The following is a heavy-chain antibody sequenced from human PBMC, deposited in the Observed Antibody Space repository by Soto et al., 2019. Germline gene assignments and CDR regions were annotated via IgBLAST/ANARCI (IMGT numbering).Heavy chain of an antibody. CDR3: AGPSAGRSNHDTTYYIDY. V-gene: IGHV3-30*09. Sequence: QVQLVESGGGVVQPGRSLRLSCAASGFTFRTYTMHWVRQAPGKGLEWVAVISDDGIAKHYADSVKGRFAISRDNSKNTLYLQMSGLRGDDTAVYYCAGPSAGRSNHDTTYYIDYWGQGTLVTVSS. J-gene: IGHJ4*02. CDR2: ISDDGIAK. D-gene: IGHD3-10*01. CDR1: GFTFRTYT.